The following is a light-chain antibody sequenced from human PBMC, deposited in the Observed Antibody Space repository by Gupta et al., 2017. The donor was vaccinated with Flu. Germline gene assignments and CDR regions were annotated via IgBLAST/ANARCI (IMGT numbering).Light chain of an antibody. CDR1: QSSSGW. Sequence: SKLSASGGDRVTISCRASQSSSGWLAWFLQKPVKAQQPLMYKASNLEEGVPSRFSGRGSGTEFTLTISSLHPDDFATYYCQQYNSYSWTFGQGTKVEIK. CDR3: QQYNSYSWT. J-gene: IGKJ1*01. CDR2: KAS. V-gene: IGKV1-5*03.